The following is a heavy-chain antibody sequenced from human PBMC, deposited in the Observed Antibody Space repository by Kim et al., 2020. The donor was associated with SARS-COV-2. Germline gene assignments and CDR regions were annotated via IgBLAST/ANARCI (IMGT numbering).Heavy chain of an antibody. V-gene: IGHV1-69*13. D-gene: IGHD6-19*01. CDR2: IIPPFDRP. J-gene: IGHJ4*02. CDR3: ARDSGAYSSASLAF. Sequence: SVKVSCRVSGGTFRAYTISWVRQGPGQGLEWMGGIIPPFDRPNYAQNFQGRVTITAYVSTNTAYMELSSLRSEDTAVYFCARDSGAYSSASLAFWGQGT. CDR1: GGTFRAYT.